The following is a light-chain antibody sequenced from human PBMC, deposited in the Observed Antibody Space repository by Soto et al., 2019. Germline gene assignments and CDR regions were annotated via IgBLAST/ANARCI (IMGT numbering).Light chain of an antibody. J-gene: IGKJ1*01. CDR2: RAS. CDR3: QQYSSDST. Sequence: DIQMTQSPSTLSASVGDRVTITCRASQSVNSWLAWYQQKPGKAPKLLNYRASRLENGAPSRFGGRGSGTEFIFAISSIQPHDTATYYCQQYSSDSTFGQGTKVESK. CDR1: QSVNSW. V-gene: IGKV1-5*03.